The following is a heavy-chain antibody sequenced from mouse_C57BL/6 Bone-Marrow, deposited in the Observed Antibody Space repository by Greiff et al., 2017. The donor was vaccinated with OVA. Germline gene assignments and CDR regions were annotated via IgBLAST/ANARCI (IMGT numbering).Heavy chain of an antibody. D-gene: IGHD2-5*01. CDR1: GYTFTSYW. Sequence: QVQLQQPGAELVMPGASVKLSCKASGYTFTSYWMHWVKPRPGQGLEWIGEIDPSDSYTNYNQKFKGKSTLTVDKSSSTAYMQLSSLTSEDSAVYYCARGAYYSNYAWFAYWGQGTLVTVSA. CDR2: IDPSDSYT. J-gene: IGHJ3*01. CDR3: ARGAYYSNYAWFAY. V-gene: IGHV1-69*01.